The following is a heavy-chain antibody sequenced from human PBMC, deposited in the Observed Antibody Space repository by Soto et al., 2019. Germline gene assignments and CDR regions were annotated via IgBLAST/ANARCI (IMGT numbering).Heavy chain of an antibody. Sequence: QVQLVESGGGLVKPGGSLRLACAASGFTFSDYYMSWVRQAPGKGLEWVSFISLGDSYKKTADSVKGRFTISRDNAQNALYLQMISLRAEDTSLYYGVRESRTDEEVYEARGYYFDYWGQGTLVTVSS. CDR3: VRESRTDEEVYEARGYYFDY. CDR1: GFTFSDYY. V-gene: IGHV3-11*06. J-gene: IGHJ4*02. D-gene: IGHD5-12*01. CDR2: ISLGDSYK.